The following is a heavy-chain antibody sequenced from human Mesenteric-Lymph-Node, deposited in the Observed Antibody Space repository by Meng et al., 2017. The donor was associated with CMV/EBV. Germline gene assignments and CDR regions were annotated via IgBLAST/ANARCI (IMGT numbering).Heavy chain of an antibody. Sequence: ASVKVSCKASGYTFTSYDINWVRQATGQGLEWMGWMNPNSGNTGYAQKFQGRVTMTRNTSISTAYMELSRLRSDDTAVYYCAREKPASLQYDSSGSSPYYYYYGMDVWGQGTTVTVSS. J-gene: IGHJ6*02. V-gene: IGHV1-8*01. CDR2: MNPNSGNT. CDR3: AREKPASLQYDSSGSSPYYYYYGMDV. CDR1: GYTFTSYD. D-gene: IGHD3-22*01.